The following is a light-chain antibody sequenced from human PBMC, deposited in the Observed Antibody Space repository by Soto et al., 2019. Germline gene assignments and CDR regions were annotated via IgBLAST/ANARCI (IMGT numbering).Light chain of an antibody. CDR2: GAS. Sequence: EIVMPQSPATLSVSPGERATLSCRASQSVSSNLAWYQQKPGQAPRLLIYGASTRATGIPARFSGSGPGTEFTLTISRLEPEDFAVYYCQQYGSSSWTFGQGTKVDIK. CDR3: QQYGSSSWT. CDR1: QSVSSN. V-gene: IGKV3-15*01. J-gene: IGKJ1*01.